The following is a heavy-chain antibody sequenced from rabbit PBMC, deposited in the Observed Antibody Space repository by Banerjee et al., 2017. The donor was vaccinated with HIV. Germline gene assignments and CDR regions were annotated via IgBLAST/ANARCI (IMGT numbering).Heavy chain of an antibody. V-gene: IGHV1S45*01. Sequence: QEQLVESGGGLVQPEGSLTLTCTASGFSFNDSYWICWVRQAPVTGLEWIACINAADDTKICYATWAKGRCTISKTSSTTVTLQLTSLTAADTATYFCERSSGDYGWGGDLWGPGTLVTVS. CDR3: ERSSGDYGWGGDL. CDR2: INAADDTKI. D-gene: IGHD1-1*01. J-gene: IGHJ4*01. CDR1: GFSFNDSYW.